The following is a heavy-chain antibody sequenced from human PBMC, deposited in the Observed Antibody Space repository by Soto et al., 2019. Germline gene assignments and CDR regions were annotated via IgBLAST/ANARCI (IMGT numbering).Heavy chain of an antibody. CDR2: MNPNNGNA. V-gene: IGHV1-8*01. Sequence: ASVKFSCKASGFTFITYDFSLVRQAAGQGLEWMGWMNPNNGNAGFAQKFRGRINMTRNTSISTAYLELSSLRSDDTAVYYCANGVGATTRPDYWGQGTLVTVSS. CDR3: ANGVGATTRPDY. D-gene: IGHD1-26*01. CDR1: GFTFITYD. J-gene: IGHJ4*02.